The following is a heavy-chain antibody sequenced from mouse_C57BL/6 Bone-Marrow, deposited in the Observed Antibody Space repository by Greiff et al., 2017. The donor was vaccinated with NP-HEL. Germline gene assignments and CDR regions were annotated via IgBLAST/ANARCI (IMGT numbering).Heavy chain of an antibody. D-gene: IGHD1-1*01. CDR3: ARRGLLRGYYAMDY. CDR1: GYTFTDYN. Sequence: VQLKQSGPELVKPGASVKIPCKASGYTFTDYNMDWVKQSHGKSLEWIGDINPNNGGTIYNQKFKGKATLTVDKSSSTAYMELRSLTSEDTAVYYCARRGLLRGYYAMDYWGQGTSVTVSS. CDR2: INPNNGGT. J-gene: IGHJ4*01. V-gene: IGHV1-18*01.